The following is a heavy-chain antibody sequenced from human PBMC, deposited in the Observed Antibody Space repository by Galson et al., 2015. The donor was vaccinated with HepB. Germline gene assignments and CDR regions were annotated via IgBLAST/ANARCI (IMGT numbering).Heavy chain of an antibody. D-gene: IGHD4-23*01. V-gene: IGHV7-4-1*02. CDR3: ASLELTNDDYGGNSDQLGDY. J-gene: IGHJ4*02. CDR2: INTNTGNP. CDR1: GYTFTSYA. Sequence: SVKVSCKASGYTFTSYAMNWVRQAPGQGLEWMGWINTNTGNPTYAQGFTGRFVFSLDTSVSTAYLQISSLKAEDTAVYYCASLELTNDDYGGNSDQLGDYWGQGTLVTVSS.